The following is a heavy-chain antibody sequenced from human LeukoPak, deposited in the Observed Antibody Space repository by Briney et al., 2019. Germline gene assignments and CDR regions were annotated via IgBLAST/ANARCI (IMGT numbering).Heavy chain of an antibody. CDR1: GLTVSSNY. J-gene: IGHJ3*02. CDR3: ARVLGGAFDI. D-gene: IGHD3-16*01. CDR2: TYSGGST. V-gene: IGHV3-53*01. Sequence: GGSLRLSCAASGLTVSSNYMSWVRQAPGKGLEWVSITYSGGSTYYADSVKGRFTISRDNSKNTLYLQMNSLGAEDTAVYYCARVLGGAFDIWGQGTMVTVSS.